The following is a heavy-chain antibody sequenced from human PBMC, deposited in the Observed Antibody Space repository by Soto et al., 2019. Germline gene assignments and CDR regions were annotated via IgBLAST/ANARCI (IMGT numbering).Heavy chain of an antibody. CDR2: ISSNSAYI. D-gene: IGHD6-13*01. CDR1: GFTFRSLT. J-gene: IGHJ5*02. Sequence: GGSLRLSCAASGFTFRSLTMNWVRQAPGKGLEWVSTISSNSAYIYYTDALRGRFTISRDNAKNSLHLQMNSLRAEDTAVYYCTRDASRDSSARGWFDPWGPGTMVTVSS. V-gene: IGHV3-21*01. CDR3: TRDASRDSSARGWFDP.